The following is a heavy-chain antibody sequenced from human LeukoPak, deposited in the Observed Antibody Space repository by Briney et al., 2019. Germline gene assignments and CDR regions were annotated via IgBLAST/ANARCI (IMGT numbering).Heavy chain of an antibody. J-gene: IGHJ5*02. CDR3: ARGPRPNRYCSSTSCLPDNNWFDP. V-gene: IGHV1-58*01. Sequence: SVKVSCKASGFTFTSSAVQWVRQARGQRLEWIGWIVVGSGNTNYAQKFQERVTITRDMSTSTAYMELSSLRSEDTAVYYCARGPRPNRYCSSTSCLPDNNWFDPWGQGTLVTVSS. D-gene: IGHD2-2*01. CDR1: GFTFTSSA. CDR2: IVVGSGNT.